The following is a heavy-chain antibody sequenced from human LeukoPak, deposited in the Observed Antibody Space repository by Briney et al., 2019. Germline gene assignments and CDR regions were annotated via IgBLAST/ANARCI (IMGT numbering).Heavy chain of an antibody. CDR2: ISGSGGST. CDR1: GFTFSSYA. D-gene: IGHD3-9*01. CDR3: AKGGPLLGRYFDWLFPFDY. Sequence: PGGSLRLSCAASGFTFSSYAMSWVRQAPGKGLEWVSAISGSGGSTYYADSVKGRFTISRDNSKNTLYLQMNSLRAEDTAVYYCAKGGPLLGRYFDWLFPFDYWGQGTLVTVSS. J-gene: IGHJ4*02. V-gene: IGHV3-23*01.